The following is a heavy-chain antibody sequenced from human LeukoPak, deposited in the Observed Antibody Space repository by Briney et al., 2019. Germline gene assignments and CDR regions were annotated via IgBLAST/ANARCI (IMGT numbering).Heavy chain of an antibody. Sequence: PGGSLRLSCAASGFTFSSYEMNWVRQAPGKGLEWVGRIKSKTDGGTTDYAAPVKGRFTISRDDSKNTLYLQMNSLKTEDTAVYYCTTVGWELPTGPLHYYYYYMDVWGKGTTVTVSS. J-gene: IGHJ6*03. V-gene: IGHV3-15*01. CDR3: TTVGWELPTGPLHYYYYYMDV. CDR1: GFTFSSYE. D-gene: IGHD1-26*01. CDR2: IKSKTDGGTT.